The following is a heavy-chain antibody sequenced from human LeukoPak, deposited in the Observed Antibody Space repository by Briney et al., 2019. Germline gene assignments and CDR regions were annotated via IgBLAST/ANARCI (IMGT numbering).Heavy chain of an antibody. CDR2: LYSGDTT. Sequence: PGGSLRLSCAASGFTVSSTYMSWVRQAPGKGLEWVSALYSGDTTYYANSVKGRFTISRDNAKNSLYLQMTSLSAEDTAVYYCVRALAVGSQPKDVWGQGTTVIVS. CDR1: GFTVSSTY. CDR3: VRALAVGSQPKDV. V-gene: IGHV3-66*01. D-gene: IGHD6-19*01. J-gene: IGHJ6*02.